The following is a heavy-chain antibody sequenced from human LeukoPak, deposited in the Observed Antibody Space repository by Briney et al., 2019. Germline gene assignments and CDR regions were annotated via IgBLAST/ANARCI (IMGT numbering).Heavy chain of an antibody. D-gene: IGHD5-18*01. CDR3: ARGGYSYGLSYFDY. Sequence: GGSLRLSCAASGFTFSSYAMHLVRPAPGKGLEYVSASSSNGGSTYYANSVKGRFTISRDNSKNTLYLQMGSLRAEDMAVYYCARGGYSYGLSYFDYWGQGTLVTVSS. J-gene: IGHJ4*02. CDR1: GFTFSSYA. V-gene: IGHV3-64*01. CDR2: SSSNGGST.